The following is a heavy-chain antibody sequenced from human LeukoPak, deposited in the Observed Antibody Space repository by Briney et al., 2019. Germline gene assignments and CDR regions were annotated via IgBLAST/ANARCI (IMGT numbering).Heavy chain of an antibody. D-gene: IGHD3-22*01. V-gene: IGHV4-59*01. J-gene: IGHJ4*02. CDR3: AREGTLDRSGYYLGY. CDR1: GVSISSYY. CDR2: IYYSGNT. Sequence: SETLSLTCTVSGVSISSYYWSWLRQPPGKGLEWIGYIYYSGNTNYNPSLKRRVTISVDTSKNQISLKLRSVTAADTAAYYCAREGTLDRSGYYLGYWGQGTLVTVSS.